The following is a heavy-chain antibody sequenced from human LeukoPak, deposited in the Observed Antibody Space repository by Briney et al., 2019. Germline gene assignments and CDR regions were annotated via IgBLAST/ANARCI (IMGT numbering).Heavy chain of an antibody. CDR2: IYYSGST. V-gene: IGHV4-39*07. D-gene: IGHD6-19*01. Sequence: NTSETLSLTCTVSGGSISSSSYYWGWIRQPPGKGLEWIGSIYYSGSTYYNPSLKSRVTISVDTSKNQFSLKLSSVTAADTAVYYCARGRSGWYGFFDYWGQGTLVTVSS. CDR1: GGSISSSSYY. J-gene: IGHJ4*02. CDR3: ARGRSGWYGFFDY.